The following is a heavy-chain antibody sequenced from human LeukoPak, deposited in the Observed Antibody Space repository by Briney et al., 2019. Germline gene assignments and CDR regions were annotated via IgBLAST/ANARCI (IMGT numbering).Heavy chain of an antibody. V-gene: IGHV4-34*01. Sequence: TSETLSLTCAVYGGSFSGYYWSWIRQPPGKGLEWIGEINHSGSTNYNPSLKSRVTISVDTSKNQFSLKLSPVTAADTAVYYCARDVKTVIVVPAAIRWFDPWGQGTLVTVSS. D-gene: IGHD2-2*02. CDR3: ARDVKTVIVVPAAIRWFDP. J-gene: IGHJ5*02. CDR1: GGSFSGYY. CDR2: INHSGST.